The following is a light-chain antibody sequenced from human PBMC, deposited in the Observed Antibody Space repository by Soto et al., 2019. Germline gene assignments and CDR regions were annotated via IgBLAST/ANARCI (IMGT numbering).Light chain of an antibody. CDR1: SSNIGSKS. CDR2: SNN. CDR3: AAWDDSLNGWV. Sequence: QSVLTQPPSVSGTPGQRVNMSCSGSSSNIGSKSVSWYQHLPQTAPKLLIYSNNQRPSGVPDRFSGSKSGTSASLAISGLQAEDEADYYCAAWDDSLNGWVFGGGTKLTVL. J-gene: IGLJ3*02. V-gene: IGLV1-44*01.